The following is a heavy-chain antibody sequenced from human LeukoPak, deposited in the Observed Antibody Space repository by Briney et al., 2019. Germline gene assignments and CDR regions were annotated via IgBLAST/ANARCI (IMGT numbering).Heavy chain of an antibody. D-gene: IGHD3-22*01. J-gene: IGHJ4*02. CDR2: IKQDGSEK. Sequence: GGSLRLSCAASGFTFSSYWMSWVRQAPGKGLEWVANIKQDGSEKYYVDSVKGRFTISRDNAKNSLYLQMNSLRAEDTAVYYCARDSYYYDSSGYYGYWGQGTLVTVSS. V-gene: IGHV3-7*01. CDR3: ARDSYYYDSSGYYGY. CDR1: GFTFSSYW.